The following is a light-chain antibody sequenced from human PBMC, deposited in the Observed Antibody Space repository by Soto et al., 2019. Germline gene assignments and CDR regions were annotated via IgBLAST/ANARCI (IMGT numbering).Light chain of an antibody. Sequence: QSALTQPASVSGSPGQSITISCTGTSSDVGSYNLVSWYQQHPGKAPKLMIYEATKRPSGVSDRFSGSRSGNTASLTVSGLQAEDEADYYCSSFAVSNSFVFGTGTKLTVL. V-gene: IGLV2-14*02. CDR1: SSDVGSYNL. J-gene: IGLJ1*01. CDR2: EAT. CDR3: SSFAVSNSFV.